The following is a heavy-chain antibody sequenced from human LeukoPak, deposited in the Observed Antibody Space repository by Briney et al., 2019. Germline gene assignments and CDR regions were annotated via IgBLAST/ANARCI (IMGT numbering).Heavy chain of an antibody. CDR1: GFTFSSYA. J-gene: IGHJ5*02. D-gene: IGHD6-19*01. Sequence: PGASLRLSCAASGFTFSSYAMSWVRQAPGKGLEWVSATSGSGGSTYYADSVKGRFTISRDNSKSTLYLQMNSLRAEDTAVYYCAKATEWLVPNWFDPWGQGTLVTVSP. V-gene: IGHV3-23*01. CDR3: AKATEWLVPNWFDP. CDR2: TSGSGGST.